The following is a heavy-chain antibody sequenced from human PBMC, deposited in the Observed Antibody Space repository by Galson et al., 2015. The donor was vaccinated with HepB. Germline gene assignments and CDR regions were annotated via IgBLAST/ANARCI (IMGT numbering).Heavy chain of an antibody. CDR3: ARDGWPSARQWLMGALGF. J-gene: IGHJ4*02. Sequence: SLRLSCAASGFTFSAYRMNWVRQAPGKGLEWVSSIGRRSGYRYYADSVKGRFTISRDNAKDALFLQMNSLRAEDTGIYYCARDGWPSARQWLMGALGFWGQGALVTVYS. D-gene: IGHD6-19*01. CDR1: GFTFSAYR. CDR2: IGRRSGYR. V-gene: IGHV3-21*01.